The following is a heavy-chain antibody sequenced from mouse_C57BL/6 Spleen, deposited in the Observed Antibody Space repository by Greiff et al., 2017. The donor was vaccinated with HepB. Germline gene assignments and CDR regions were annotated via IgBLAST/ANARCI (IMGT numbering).Heavy chain of an antibody. D-gene: IGHD1-1*01. J-gene: IGHJ2*01. CDR2: ISGGGGNT. CDR1: GFTFSSYT. V-gene: IGHV5-9*01. Sequence: EVKLMESGGGLVKPGGSLKLSCAASGFTFSSYTMSWVRQTPEKRLEWVATISGGGGNTYYPDSVKGRFTISRDNAKNTLYLQMSSLRSEETALYYCARHYYGSSYWGQGTTLTVSS. CDR3: ARHYYGSSY.